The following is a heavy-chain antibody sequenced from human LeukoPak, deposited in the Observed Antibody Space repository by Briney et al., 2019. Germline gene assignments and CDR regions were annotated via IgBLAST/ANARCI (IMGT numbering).Heavy chain of an antibody. CDR3: TRGSQAGSTVEELDY. Sequence: GASVKVSCKASGYIFTSYDMNWVRQAPGQGLEWMGWMNPNSGNTGYAQKFQGKVTMTRSTSINTAYMELSSLTSEDTAVYYCTRGSQAGSTVEELDYWGQGTLVTVSS. CDR2: MNPNSGNT. V-gene: IGHV1-8*02. D-gene: IGHD4-17*01. J-gene: IGHJ4*02. CDR1: GYIFTSYD.